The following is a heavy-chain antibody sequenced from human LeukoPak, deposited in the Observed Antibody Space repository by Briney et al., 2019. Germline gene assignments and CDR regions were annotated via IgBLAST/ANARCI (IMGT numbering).Heavy chain of an antibody. V-gene: IGHV1-46*01. CDR2: INPSGGTT. J-gene: IGHJ4*02. CDR1: GYTFSRHY. Sequence: ASVTVSCKASGYTFSRHYMHWVRQAPGQGLEWMGIINPSGGTTGYAQKFQGRVTMTRDTSTTTVYMELSSLRSEDTAVYYCARDLDMTTVTSDFDYWGQGTLVTVSP. CDR3: ARDLDMTTVTSDFDY. D-gene: IGHD4-11*01.